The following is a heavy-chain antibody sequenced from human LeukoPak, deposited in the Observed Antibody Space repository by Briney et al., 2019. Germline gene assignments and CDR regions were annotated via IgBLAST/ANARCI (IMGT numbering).Heavy chain of an antibody. V-gene: IGHV4-39*07. CDR3: AREPIFGVVIPPYYYYMDV. CDR2: IYYSGST. J-gene: IGHJ6*03. Sequence: SETLSLTCTVSGGSISSSSYYWGWIRQPPGKGLEWIGSIYYSGSTYYNPSLKSRVTISVDTSKNQFSLKLSSVTAADTAVYYCAREPIFGVVIPPYYYYMDVWGKGTTVTVSS. D-gene: IGHD3-3*01. CDR1: GGSISSSSYY.